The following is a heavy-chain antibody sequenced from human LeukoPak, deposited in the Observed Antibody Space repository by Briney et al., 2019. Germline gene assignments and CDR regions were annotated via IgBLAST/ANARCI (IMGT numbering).Heavy chain of an antibody. CDR1: GFTFSSYG. Sequence: PGGSLRLSCAASGFTFSSYGMHWVRQAPGKGLEWVAFIRYDGSNKYYADSVKGRFTTSRDNSKNTLYLQMNSLRAEDTAVYYCARDPYRLSNHYMDVWGKGTTVTVSS. V-gene: IGHV3-30*02. CDR3: ARDPYRLSNHYMDV. D-gene: IGHD4-11*01. CDR2: IRYDGSNK. J-gene: IGHJ6*03.